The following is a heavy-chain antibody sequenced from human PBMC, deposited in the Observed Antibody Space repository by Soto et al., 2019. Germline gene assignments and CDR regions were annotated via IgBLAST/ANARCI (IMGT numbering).Heavy chain of an antibody. CDR2: ISSSGSTI. CDR1: GFTFSSYE. CDR3: AGGPRAGITIFGVVIPYGMDV. V-gene: IGHV3-48*03. J-gene: IGHJ6*02. D-gene: IGHD3-3*01. Sequence: GGSLRLSCAASGFTFSSYEMNWVRQAPGKGLEWVSYISSSGSTIYYADSVKGRFTISRDNAKNSLYLQMNSLRAEDTAVYYCAGGPRAGITIFGVVIPYGMDVWGQGTTVTVSS.